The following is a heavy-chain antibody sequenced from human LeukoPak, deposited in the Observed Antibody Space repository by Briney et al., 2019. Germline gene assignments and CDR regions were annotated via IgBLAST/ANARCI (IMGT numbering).Heavy chain of an antibody. D-gene: IGHD6-19*01. CDR3: AKDLAAVPGNKYFAY. CDR2: ISGSGGST. V-gene: IGHV3-23*01. Sequence: GGSLRLSCAASGFTFSTYDMTWGRQAPGKGLEWVSSISGSGGSTYYADSVKGRFTTSRDNSKNTLYLQMNGLRAEDTAVYYCAKDLAAVPGNKYFAYWGQGTLVTVSS. CDR1: GFTFSTYD. J-gene: IGHJ4*02.